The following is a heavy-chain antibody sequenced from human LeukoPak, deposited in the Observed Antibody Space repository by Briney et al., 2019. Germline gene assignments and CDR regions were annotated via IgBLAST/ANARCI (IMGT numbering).Heavy chain of an antibody. V-gene: IGHV6-1*01. J-gene: IGHJ4*02. Sequence: SQTLSLTCVISGDSVSGSSVAWNWIRQSPARGLEWLGRAYYRSKWILDYDVSVKSRITISPDTSKNQVSLQLNSVTPEDTAVYYCVRQERPDFDYWGQGTLVTLSA. CDR1: GDSVSGSSVA. D-gene: IGHD5-24*01. CDR2: AYYRSKWIL. CDR3: VRQERPDFDY.